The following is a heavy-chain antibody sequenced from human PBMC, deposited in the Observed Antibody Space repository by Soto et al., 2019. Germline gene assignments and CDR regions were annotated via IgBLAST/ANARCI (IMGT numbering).Heavy chain of an antibody. CDR2: INHSGST. D-gene: IGHD1-1*01. V-gene: IGHV4-34*01. CDR3: ARGRNQRGSVGNNYYYYYMDV. CDR1: GGSFSGYY. Sequence: SETLSLTCAGYGGSFSGYYWTCIRQPPGYGLEWIGEINHSGSTNYNPSLKSRVTISVDTSKNQFSLKLSSVTAADTAVYYCARGRNQRGSVGNNYYYYYMDVWGKGTTVT. J-gene: IGHJ6*03.